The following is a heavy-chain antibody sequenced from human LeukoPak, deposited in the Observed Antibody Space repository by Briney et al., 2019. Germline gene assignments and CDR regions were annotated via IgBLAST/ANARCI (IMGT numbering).Heavy chain of an antibody. J-gene: IGHJ4*02. CDR3: AKEAQGCSITSCYFDS. D-gene: IGHD2-2*01. Sequence: PGGSLRLSCAASGFTFSSYAMSWVRQAPGKGLEWVSAISGSGGSTYYADSVKGRLTISRDNSKNTLYLQMNSLRAEDTAVYYCAKEAQGCSITSCYFDSWGQGTLVTVSS. CDR1: GFTFSSYA. CDR2: ISGSGGST. V-gene: IGHV3-23*01.